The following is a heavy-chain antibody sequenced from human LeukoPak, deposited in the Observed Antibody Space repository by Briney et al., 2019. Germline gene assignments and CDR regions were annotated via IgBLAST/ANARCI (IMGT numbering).Heavy chain of an antibody. CDR2: IYSSGST. V-gene: IGHV3-53*01. J-gene: IGHJ2*01. CDR3: ASDRYYYDSSGYYSHYWYFDL. D-gene: IGHD3-22*01. CDR1: GFTVSSNY. Sequence: PGGSLRLSCAASGFTVSSNYMSWVRQAPGKGLECVSVIYSSGSTYYADSVKGRFTISRDNSKNTLYLQMNSLRAEDTAVYYCASDRYYYDSSGYYSHYWYFDLWGRGTLVTVSP.